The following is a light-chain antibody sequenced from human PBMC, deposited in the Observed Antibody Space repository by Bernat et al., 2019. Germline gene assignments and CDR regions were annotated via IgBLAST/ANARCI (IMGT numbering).Light chain of an antibody. CDR2: DAS. J-gene: IGKJ5*01. CDR1: TSVSSY. Sequence: DIVSTQSPATLSLSPGERATLPCRASTSVSSYLAWYQQKPGQAPRLLIYDASNRATGIPARFSSSGSGTDFTLTISSLGPEDCPVYYCQQRSNWRVTFGQGTRLEIQ. V-gene: IGKV3-11*01. CDR3: QQRSNWRVT.